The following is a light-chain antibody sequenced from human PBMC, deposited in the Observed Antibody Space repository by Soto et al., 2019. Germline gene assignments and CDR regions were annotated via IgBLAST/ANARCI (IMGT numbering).Light chain of an antibody. CDR1: SGHSSYA. CDR3: QTWGTGPVV. V-gene: IGLV4-69*01. J-gene: IGLJ2*01. CDR2: LNSDGSH. Sequence: QPVLTQSPSASASLGASVKLTCTLSSGHSSYAIAWHQQQPEKGPRYLMKLNSDGSHSKGDGIPDRFSGSSSGAERYLTITSLQSEDAADYYCQTWGTGPVVFGGGTKLTVL.